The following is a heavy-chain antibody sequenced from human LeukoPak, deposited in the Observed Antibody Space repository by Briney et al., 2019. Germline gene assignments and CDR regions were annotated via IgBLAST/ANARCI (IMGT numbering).Heavy chain of an antibody. CDR3: AGDPNGDYIGAFDM. CDR2: ITAGSGSA. Sequence: GGSLRLSCTASGFTFSTYAMMWVRQIPGKGLEWVSAITAGSGSALYADSVKGRFTISRDDSKHTLFLQMNSLRAEDTAVYYCAGDPNGDYIGAFDMWGPGTMVTVSS. CDR1: GFTFSTYA. D-gene: IGHD4-17*01. J-gene: IGHJ3*02. V-gene: IGHV3-23*01.